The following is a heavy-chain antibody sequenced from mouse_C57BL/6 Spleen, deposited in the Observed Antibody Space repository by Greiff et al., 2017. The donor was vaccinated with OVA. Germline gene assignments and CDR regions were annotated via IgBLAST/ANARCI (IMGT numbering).Heavy chain of an antibody. Sequence: QVQLQQSGAELVRPGASVTLSCKASGYTFTDYAMNWVKQTPVHGLEWIGAIDPETGGTAYNQKFKGKAILTADKSSSTAYMELRSLTSEDSAVYYCTRFPIATWGQGTLVTVSA. V-gene: IGHV1-15*01. J-gene: IGHJ3*02. CDR1: GYTFTDYA. D-gene: IGHD1-1*01. CDR2: IDPETGGT. CDR3: TRFPIAT.